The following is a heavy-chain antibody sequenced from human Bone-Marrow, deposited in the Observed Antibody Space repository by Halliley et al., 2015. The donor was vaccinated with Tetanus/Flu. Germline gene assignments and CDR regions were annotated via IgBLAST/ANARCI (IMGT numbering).Heavy chain of an antibody. D-gene: IGHD5-12*01. CDR2: TYYSGKT. Sequence: LRLSCTVSGDSLINGGNYWSWIRQRPGKELEWIGYTYYSGKTQYNPSLKGRLTKSPDTSKNQFSLKLSSVTAADTAVYFCARDRDGYNFLDSGGQGILVTVSS. J-gene: IGHJ4*02. CDR1: GDSLINGGNY. V-gene: IGHV4-31*02. CDR3: ARDRDGYNFLDS.